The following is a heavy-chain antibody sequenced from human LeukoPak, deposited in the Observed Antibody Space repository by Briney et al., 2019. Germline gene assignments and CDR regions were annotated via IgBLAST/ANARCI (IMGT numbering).Heavy chain of an antibody. CDR1: GFTFTSYD. J-gene: IGHJ3*01. Sequence: AGGSLRLSCAASGFTFTSYDMNWVRQAPGKGLEWVSGISGSGDSTYYADSVRGRFTISRDNSKNTLFLQISSLRVEDTALYYCAILHHYAKWGQGTLATVSS. CDR3: AILHHYAK. CDR2: ISGSGDST. V-gene: IGHV3-23*01. D-gene: IGHD2-8*01.